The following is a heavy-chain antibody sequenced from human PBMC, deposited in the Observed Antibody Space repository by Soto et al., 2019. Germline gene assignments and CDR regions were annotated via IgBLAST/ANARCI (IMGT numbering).Heavy chain of an antibody. J-gene: IGHJ4*02. Sequence: QVQLVESGGGVVQPGRSLILSCAASGFTFSSYSMHWVRQAPGKGLEWVAVISYDGSNKYYADSVKGRFTISRDKSKNTLYLQMDSLRPEDTAVYYCARHDYGRYYFDYWGQGTVVSVSS. CDR1: GFTFSSYS. CDR3: ARHDYGRYYFDY. CDR2: ISYDGSNK. D-gene: IGHD4-17*01. V-gene: IGHV3-30-3*01.